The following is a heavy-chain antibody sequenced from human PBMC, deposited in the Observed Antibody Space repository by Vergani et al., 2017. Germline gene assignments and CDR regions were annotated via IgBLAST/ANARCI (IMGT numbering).Heavy chain of an antibody. CDR2: IKQDGSEK. CDR3: TRARDSSGYYYYGMDV. D-gene: IGHD3-22*01. V-gene: IGHV3-7*03. J-gene: IGHJ6*02. Sequence: EVQLVESGGGLVQPGGSLRLSCAASGFTFSSYWMSWVRQAPGKGLEWVANIKQDGSEKYYVDSVKGRFTISRDNAKNSLYLQMNSLRAEDTAVYYCTRARDSSGYYYYGMDVWGQGTTVTVSS. CDR1: GFTFSSYW.